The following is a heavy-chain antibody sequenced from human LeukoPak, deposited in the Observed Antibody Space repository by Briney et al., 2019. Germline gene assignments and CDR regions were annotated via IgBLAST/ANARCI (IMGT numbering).Heavy chain of an antibody. J-gene: IGHJ4*02. V-gene: IGHV3-7*01. Sequence: PGGSLRLSCAASGFTFTNYWMSWVRQAPGKGLEWVANVKPDGSEKYYVDSVKGRFTISRDNAKNSLYLQMNSLRAEDTAVYYCARDYYYGSGSYLKWGQGTLVTASS. CDR2: VKPDGSEK. CDR1: GFTFTNYW. D-gene: IGHD3-10*01. CDR3: ARDYYYGSGSYLK.